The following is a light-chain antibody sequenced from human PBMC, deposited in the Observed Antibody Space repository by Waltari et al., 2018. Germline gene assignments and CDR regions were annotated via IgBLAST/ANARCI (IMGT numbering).Light chain of an antibody. V-gene: IGLV5-45*03. J-gene: IGLJ2*01. Sequence: QAVLTQPSSLSASPGASASLTCTLRSGINIGPYWIHWYQQKPGSPPHFLLRFKSDSDKQQGSGVPIRFSGSKDASANAGILLIAGLQSGDEADYFCMIWHSSAVVFGGGTKLTVL. CDR2: FKSDSDK. CDR3: MIWHSSAVV. CDR1: SGINIGPYW.